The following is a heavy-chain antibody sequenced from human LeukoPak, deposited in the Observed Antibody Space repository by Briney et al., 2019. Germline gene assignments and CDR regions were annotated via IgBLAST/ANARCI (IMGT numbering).Heavy chain of an antibody. J-gene: IGHJ6*03. Sequence: GGSLRLSCAASGFTFDDYGMSWVRQAPGKGLGWVSGINWNGGSTGYADSVKGRFTISRDNAKNSLYLQMNSLRAEDTALYYCARSGNYYYYMDVWGKGTTVTVSS. CDR3: ARSGNYYYYMDV. D-gene: IGHD1-14*01. CDR2: INWNGGST. CDR1: GFTFDDYG. V-gene: IGHV3-20*04.